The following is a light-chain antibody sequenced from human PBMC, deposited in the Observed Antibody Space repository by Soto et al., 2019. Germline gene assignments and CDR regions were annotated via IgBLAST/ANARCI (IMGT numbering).Light chain of an antibody. V-gene: IGKV3-20*01. CDR2: GAS. CDR1: QSVSSTY. CDR3: QQYGGSRWT. J-gene: IGKJ1*01. Sequence: EIVLTQSPGTLSLSPGERATLSCRASQSVSSTYLAWYQQKPGQAPRLLIYGASTRDTGIPDRFSGSGSGTDFTLTISRLEPEDFAVYYCQQYGGSRWTFGQGARVDI.